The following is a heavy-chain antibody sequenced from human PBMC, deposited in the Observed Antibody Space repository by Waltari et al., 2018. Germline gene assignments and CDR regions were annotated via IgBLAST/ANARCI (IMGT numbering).Heavy chain of an antibody. D-gene: IGHD3-3*01. V-gene: IGHV4-38-2*01. CDR3: ARQVGSFGVVPMGNYDDGMDA. CDR1: GYSISSGYY. Sequence: QVQLQESGPGLVKPSETLSLTCAVSGYSISSGYYCGWIRQHPGTWLEWIGGIYHSGSTDYNPAIKRQDTISGNSDKNKFALTLRSVIAADPAVEYGARQVGSFGVVPMGNYDDGMDAWGQGTTVTVSS. CDR2: IYHSGST. J-gene: IGHJ6*02.